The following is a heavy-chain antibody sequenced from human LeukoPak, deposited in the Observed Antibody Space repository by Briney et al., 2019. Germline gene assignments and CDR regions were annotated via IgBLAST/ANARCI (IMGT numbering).Heavy chain of an antibody. CDR1: GGSISSSTYY. D-gene: IGHD6-13*01. J-gene: IGHJ6*03. CDR3: ARLSGSSWFYYYYMDV. V-gene: IGHV4-39*07. Sequence: PSETLSLTCTVSGGSISSSTYYWGWIRQPPGKGLEWFGSIYYSGSTYYNPSLKSRVTISVDKSKNQFSLKLSSVTAADTAVYYYARLSGSSWFYYYYMDVWGKGTTVTVSS. CDR2: IYYSGST.